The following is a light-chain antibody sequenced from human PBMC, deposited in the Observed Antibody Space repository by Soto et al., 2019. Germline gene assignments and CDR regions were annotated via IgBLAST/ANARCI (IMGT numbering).Light chain of an antibody. V-gene: IGKV3-15*01. J-gene: IGKJ5*01. CDR1: QSVSSY. CDR3: QQYNDWPSIT. CDR2: GAS. Sequence: EIVMTQSPATLSVCPGERATLSCRASQSVSSYLAWYQQKPDQAPRLLIYGASTRATGIPARFSGSGSGTEFTLTISSLQSEDFAVYYCQQYNDWPSITFGQGTRLEI.